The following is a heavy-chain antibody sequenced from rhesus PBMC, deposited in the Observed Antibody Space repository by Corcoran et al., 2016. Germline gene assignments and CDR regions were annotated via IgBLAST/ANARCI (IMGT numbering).Heavy chain of an antibody. J-gene: IGHJ4*01. CDR3: TKDLESSYYGDY. CDR1: GFTFNNYT. Sequence: EVQLVESGGGLAKPGGSLRLPGAASGFTFNNYTMHWVRQALGKGLEWVSAISRGGSTYFADSVKGRFTISSDNAKNTLSLQMTSLRAEDPAVYYCTKDLESSYYGDYWGQGVLVTVSS. V-gene: IGHV3-103*01. CDR2: ISRGGST. D-gene: IGHD3-16*01.